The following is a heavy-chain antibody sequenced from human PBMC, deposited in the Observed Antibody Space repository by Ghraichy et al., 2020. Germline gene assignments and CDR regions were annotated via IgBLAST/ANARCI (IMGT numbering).Heavy chain of an antibody. J-gene: IGHJ5*02. CDR3: ARDGVAAADINNWFDP. Sequence: GGSLRLSCAASGFTFSSYAMHWVRQAPGKGLEWVAVISYDGSNKYYADSVKGRFTISRDNSKNTLYLQMNSLRAEDTAVYYCARDGVAAADINNWFDPWGQGTLVTVSS. CDR1: GFTFSSYA. CDR2: ISYDGSNK. D-gene: IGHD6-13*01. V-gene: IGHV3-30-3*01.